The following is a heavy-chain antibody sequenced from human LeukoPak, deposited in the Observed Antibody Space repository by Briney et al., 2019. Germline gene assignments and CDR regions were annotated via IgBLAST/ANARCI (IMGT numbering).Heavy chain of an antibody. J-gene: IGHJ4*02. CDR1: GFTFDDYA. D-gene: IGHD2-15*01. CDR3: ARSSGRSVAATEY. CDR2: IWYDGSNK. Sequence: GGSLRLSCAASGFTFDDYAMPWVRQAPGKGLEWVAVIWYDGSNKYYADSVKDRFTISRDNSKNTLYLQMNSLRAEDTAVYYCARSSGRSVAATEYWGQGTLVTVSS. V-gene: IGHV3-33*08.